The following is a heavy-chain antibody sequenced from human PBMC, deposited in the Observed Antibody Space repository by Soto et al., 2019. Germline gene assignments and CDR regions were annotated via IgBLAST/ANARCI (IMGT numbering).Heavy chain of an antibody. Sequence: QVQLQDSGPGLVKPSPTLSLSCAVSGASLSSVGYYWHWISHSTGKGREGLGYIFDRGTTYYRQSLKSRLAIAADTSNNQFSLRLTSVTAADTAVYYLARGWQTVTGTYDYWGQGTLGTVSS. CDR2: IFDRGTT. CDR3: ARGWQTVTGTYDY. J-gene: IGHJ4*02. V-gene: IGHV4-31*11. CDR1: GASLSSVGYY. D-gene: IGHD1-7*01.